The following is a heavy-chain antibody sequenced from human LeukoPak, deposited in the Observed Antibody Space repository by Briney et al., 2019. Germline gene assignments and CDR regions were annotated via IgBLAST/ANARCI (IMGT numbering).Heavy chain of an antibody. D-gene: IGHD2-15*01. V-gene: IGHV3-7*03. CDR1: GFTFSRYW. CDR2: IKQDGSEK. J-gene: IGHJ5*02. CDR3: VRAVVVAASYRFDP. Sequence: GGSLRLSCAASGFTFSRYWMSWVRQAPGKGLEWVANIKQDGSEKHYVDSVEGRFTISRDNAKNSVYLQMNSLRAEDTAVYYRVRAVVVAASYRFDPWGQGTLVTVSS.